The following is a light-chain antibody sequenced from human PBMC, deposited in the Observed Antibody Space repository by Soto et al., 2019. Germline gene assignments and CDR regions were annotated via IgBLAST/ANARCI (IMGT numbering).Light chain of an antibody. V-gene: IGLV2-14*03. J-gene: IGLJ1*01. Sequence: QSVLTQPASVSGSPGQSITISCTGTSSDVGDYNYVSWYQHHPGKAPKLMIYDVSYRPSGVSNRFSGSKSGNTASLTISGLQADDDDDYYCRSSSSNSHVFGTGTKLTVL. CDR2: DVS. CDR3: RSSSSNSHV. CDR1: SSDVGDYNY.